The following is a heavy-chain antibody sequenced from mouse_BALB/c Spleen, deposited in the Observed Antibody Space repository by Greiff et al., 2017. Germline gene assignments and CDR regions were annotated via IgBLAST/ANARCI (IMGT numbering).Heavy chain of an antibody. CDR3: TRWETAYFDY. CDR2: INPSNGGT. V-gene: IGHV1S81*02. D-gene: IGHD4-1*01. CDR1: GYTFTSYY. J-gene: IGHJ2*01. Sequence: QVQLQQSGAELVKPGASVKLSCKASGYTFTSYYMYWVKQRPGQGLEWIGEINPSNGGTNFNEKFKSKATLTVDKSSSPAYMQLSSLTSEDSAVYYCTRWETAYFDYWGQGTTLPVSP.